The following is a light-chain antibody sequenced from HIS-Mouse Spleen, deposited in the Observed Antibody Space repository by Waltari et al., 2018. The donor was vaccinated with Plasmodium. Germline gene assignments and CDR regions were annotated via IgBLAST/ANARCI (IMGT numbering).Light chain of an antibody. V-gene: IGLV3-1*01. CDR2: QDS. J-gene: IGLJ2*01. CDR3: QAWDSSTVV. CDR1: KWGDKY. Sequence: SYELTQPPSVSVSPGQTASITCSGDKWGDKYACWYQQKPGQSPVLVIDQDSKRASGIPERFSGANSGNTATLTISGTQAMDEADYYCQAWDSSTVVFGGGTKLTVL.